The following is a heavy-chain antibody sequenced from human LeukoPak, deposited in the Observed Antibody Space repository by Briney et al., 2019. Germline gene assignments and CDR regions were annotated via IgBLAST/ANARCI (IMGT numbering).Heavy chain of an antibody. CDR1: GGSLSSYY. V-gene: IGHV4-4*07. CDR2: IYTSGST. CDR3: ARGGGSSSWRLMGVQFDP. Sequence: SETLSLTCTVSGGSLSSYYWSWIRQPAGKGLEWIGRIYTSGSTNYNPSLTSRVTMSVDTSKNQFSLKLSSVTAADTAVYYCARGGGSSSWRLMGVQFDPWGQGTLVTVSS. D-gene: IGHD6-13*01. J-gene: IGHJ5*02.